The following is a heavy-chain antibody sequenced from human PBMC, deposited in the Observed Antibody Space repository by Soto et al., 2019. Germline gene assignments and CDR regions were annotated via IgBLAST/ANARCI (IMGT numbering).Heavy chain of an antibody. CDR3: ARDQDEYSSSPVDY. J-gene: IGHJ4*02. D-gene: IGHD6-6*01. V-gene: IGHV3-33*01. CDR1: GFTFSSYG. CDR2: IWYDGSNK. Sequence: GGSLRLSCAASGFTFSSYGMHWVRQAPGKGLEWVAVIWYDGSNKYYADSVKGRFTISRDNSKNTLYLQMNSLRAEDTAVYYCARDQDEYSSSPVDYWGQGTLVTVSS.